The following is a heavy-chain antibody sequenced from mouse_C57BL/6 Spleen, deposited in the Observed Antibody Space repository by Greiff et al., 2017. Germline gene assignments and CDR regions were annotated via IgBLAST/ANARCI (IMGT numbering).Heavy chain of an antibody. D-gene: IGHD1-1*01. J-gene: IGHJ1*03. CDR1: DSEVFPIAY. CDR3: ARKEGYYYGSSYDWYFDV. CDR2: ILPSIGRT. V-gene: IGHV15-2*01. Sequence: VQLQQSGSELRSPGSSVKLSCKDFDSEVFPIAYMSWVRQKPGHGFEWIGGILPSIGRTIYGEKFEDKATLDADTLSNTAYLELNSLTSEDSAIYYCARKEGYYYGSSYDWYFDVWGTGTTVTVSS.